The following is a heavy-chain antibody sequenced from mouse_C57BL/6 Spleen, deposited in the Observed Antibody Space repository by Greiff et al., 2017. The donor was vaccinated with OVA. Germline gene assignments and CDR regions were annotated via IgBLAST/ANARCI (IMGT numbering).Heavy chain of an antibody. CDR2: ISYDGSN. D-gene: IGHD2-4*01. J-gene: IGHJ2*01. CDR3: ARNYDYHFDY. V-gene: IGHV3-6*01. CDR1: GYSITRGYF. Sequence: EVKLVESGPGLVKPSQSLSLTCSVTGYSITRGYFWNWIRQFPGNKLEWMGYISYDGSNNYNPSLKNRISITRDTSKNQFFLKLNSVTTEDTATYYCARNYDYHFDYWGQGTTLTVSS.